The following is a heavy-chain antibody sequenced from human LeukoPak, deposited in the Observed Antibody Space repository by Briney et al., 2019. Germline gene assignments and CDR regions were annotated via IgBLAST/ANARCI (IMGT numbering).Heavy chain of an antibody. D-gene: IGHD2-15*01. J-gene: IGHJ5*02. CDR1: GGSLSDHY. CDR3: AREPGYCSGGSCYGGWFDP. CDR2: INPRGST. V-gene: IGHV4-34*01. Sequence: SETLSLTCAVYGGSLSDHYWSWFRQPPGKGLEWIGEINPRGSTIYNPSLKSRVTISVDTSKNQFSLNLSSVTAADTAVYYCAREPGYCSGGSCYGGWFDPWGQGTLVTVSS.